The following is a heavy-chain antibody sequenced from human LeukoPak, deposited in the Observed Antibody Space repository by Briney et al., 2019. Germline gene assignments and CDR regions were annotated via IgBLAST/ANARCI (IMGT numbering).Heavy chain of an antibody. V-gene: IGHV3-20*01. CDR3: ARVGYRSDLDSSSWYQYYYYYYYMDV. CDR1: GFTLDDYG. D-gene: IGHD6-13*01. J-gene: IGHJ6*03. CDR2: INWNGGST. Sequence: GGSLRLSCSASGFTLDDYGMSWVRQAPGKVLKWVSGINWNGGSTGYADSVKGRFTISRDNAKNSLYLQMNSLRAEDTALYHCARVGYRSDLDSSSWYQYYYYYYYMDVWGKGTTVTISS.